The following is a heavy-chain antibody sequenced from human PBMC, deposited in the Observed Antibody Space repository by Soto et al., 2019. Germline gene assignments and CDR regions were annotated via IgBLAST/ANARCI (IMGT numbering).Heavy chain of an antibody. J-gene: IGHJ3*01. CDR1: GGSLTNYF. CDR3: ARFQYTVVTPFDL. D-gene: IGHD3-22*01. Sequence: QVQLQESGPGLVEPSETLSLTCTVSGGSLTNYFWTWIRQSPGKGLEWIAYIRYSGKTDYNPSLKSRVTISLDTPKNQFSLTLTSVTAEDTAMYYCARFQYTVVTPFDLWGQGTMVIVSS. CDR2: IRYSGKT. V-gene: IGHV4-59*01.